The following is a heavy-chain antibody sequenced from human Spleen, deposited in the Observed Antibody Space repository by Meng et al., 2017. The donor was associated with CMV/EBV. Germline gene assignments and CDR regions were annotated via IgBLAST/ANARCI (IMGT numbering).Heavy chain of an antibody. CDR3: AREVRKVAALMRIIEY. J-gene: IGHJ4*02. CDR1: GYTFTDYY. D-gene: IGHD2-15*01. Sequence: SGYTFTDYYMHWVRQAPGQGFEWMGIINPSGGSTSYAPKFQGRVTMTRDTSTRTVYMELSGLRSEDTAVYYCAREVRKVAALMRIIEYWGQGTLVTVSS. CDR2: INPSGGST. V-gene: IGHV1-46*01.